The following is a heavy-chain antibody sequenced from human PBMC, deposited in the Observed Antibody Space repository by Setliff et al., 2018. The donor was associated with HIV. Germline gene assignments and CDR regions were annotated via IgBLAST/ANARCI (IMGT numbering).Heavy chain of an antibody. Sequence: ASVKVSCKASGYSFINYGISWVRQAPGQGPEWMGWISPYTGNTDYAPRLLGRVTMTTDTSTSTAYLELRSLTSDDTAVYYCARARLQGIVTAIGPRDNCLDPWGQGTRVTVSS. CDR1: GYSFINYG. CDR3: ARARLQGIVTAIGPRDNCLDP. V-gene: IGHV1-18*01. D-gene: IGHD1-26*01. CDR2: ISPYTGNT. J-gene: IGHJ5*02.